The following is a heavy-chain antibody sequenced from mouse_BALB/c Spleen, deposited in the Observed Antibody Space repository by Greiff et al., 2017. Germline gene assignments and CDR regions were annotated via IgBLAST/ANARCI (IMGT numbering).Heavy chain of an antibody. Sequence: EVKLMESGGGLVKLGGSLKLSCAASGFTFSSYYMSWVRQTPEKRLELVAAINSNGGSTYYPDTVKGRFTISRDNAKNTLYLQMSSLKSEDTALYYCARQIYYGNPWYLDVWGAGTTVTVSS. D-gene: IGHD2-1*01. V-gene: IGHV5-6-2*01. CDR1: GFTFSSYY. CDR3: ARQIYYGNPWYLDV. CDR2: INSNGGST. J-gene: IGHJ1*01.